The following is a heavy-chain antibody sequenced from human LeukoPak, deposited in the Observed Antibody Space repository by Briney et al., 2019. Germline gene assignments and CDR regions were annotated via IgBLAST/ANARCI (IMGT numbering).Heavy chain of an antibody. D-gene: IGHD3-10*01. V-gene: IGHV1-2*02. J-gene: IGHJ4*02. CDR1: GYTFSGYY. Sequence: ASVKVSCKASGYTFSGYYIHWVRQAPGQGLEWMGWINPNSGGTDYAQKFQGRVTMTRDTSISTAYMELSRLRSDDTAVYYCARSRGPMVRGVIGYWGQGTLVTVSS. CDR2: INPNSGGT. CDR3: ARSRGPMVRGVIGY.